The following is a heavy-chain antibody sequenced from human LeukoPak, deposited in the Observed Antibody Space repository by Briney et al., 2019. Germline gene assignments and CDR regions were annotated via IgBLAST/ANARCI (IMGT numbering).Heavy chain of an antibody. V-gene: IGHV4-34*01. CDR3: ARHYGP. Sequence: GSLRLSCAASGFTFSSYAMSWVRQPPGKGLEWIGQINHSRSTHYNPSLKSRVTISVDTSKNQFSLKLNSVTATDTAVYYCARHYGPWGQGTLVTVSS. J-gene: IGHJ4*02. CDR1: GFTFSSYA. D-gene: IGHD3-16*01. CDR2: INHSRST.